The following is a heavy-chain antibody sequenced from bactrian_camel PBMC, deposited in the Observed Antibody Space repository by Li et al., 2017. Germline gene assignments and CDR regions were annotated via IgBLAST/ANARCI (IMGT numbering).Heavy chain of an antibody. CDR1: GLTFGDYC. CDR2: IRRNGEDT. CDR3: AKGLVLAGPVGYSY. Sequence: QVQLVESGGGLVQAGESLRLSCKVSGLTFGDYCMAWFCQAPGKGREGVSCIRRNGEDTHYADSVTGRFTISRDNAKNTVYLQLNSLKTEDMGTYYCAKGLVLAGPVGYSYWGQGTQVTVS. J-gene: IGHJ4*01. V-gene: IGHV3S63*01. D-gene: IGHD6*01.